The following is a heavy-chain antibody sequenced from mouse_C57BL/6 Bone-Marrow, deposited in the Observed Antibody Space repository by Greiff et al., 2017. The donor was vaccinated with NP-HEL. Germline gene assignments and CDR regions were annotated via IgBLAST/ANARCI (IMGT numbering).Heavy chain of an antibody. CDR1: GFSLTSYG. J-gene: IGHJ3*01. V-gene: IGHV2-6*01. Sequence: VHLVESGPGLVAPSQSLSITCTVSGFSLTSYGVDWVRQSPGKGLEWLGVIWGVGSTNYNSALKSRLSISKDNSKSQVFLKMNSLQTDDTAMYYCAIYYGYDGAWFAYWGQGTLVTVSA. D-gene: IGHD2-2*01. CDR2: IWGVGST. CDR3: AIYYGYDGAWFAY.